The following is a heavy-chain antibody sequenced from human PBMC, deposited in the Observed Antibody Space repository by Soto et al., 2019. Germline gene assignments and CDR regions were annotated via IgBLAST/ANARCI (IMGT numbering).Heavy chain of an antibody. Sequence: QVQLVQSGAAVKKPGASVKVSCKASGYTFTNYAMNWVRQAPGQRLEWMGWINAGNGNTKYSQKFQGRVTITRDTSASTAYMDLSSLRSEDTAVYYCARGPGGPDGPGDYWGQGTLVTVSS. D-gene: IGHD2-15*01. CDR1: GYTFTNYA. V-gene: IGHV1-3*01. J-gene: IGHJ4*02. CDR2: INAGNGNT. CDR3: ARGPGGPDGPGDY.